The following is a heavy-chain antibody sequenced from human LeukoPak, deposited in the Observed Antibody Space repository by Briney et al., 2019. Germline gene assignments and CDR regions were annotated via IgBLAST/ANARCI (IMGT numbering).Heavy chain of an antibody. CDR3: ARDNNDYVWGSYRYGFDP. CDR1: GYTFTSYG. V-gene: IGHV1-69*06. Sequence: EASVKVSCKASGYTFTSYGISWVRQAPGQGLEWMGGIIPFFGRADYAKKFQGRVTITADKSTSTAYMDLTSLKSEDTAVYYCARDNNDYVWGSYRYGFDPWGQGTLVTVSS. J-gene: IGHJ5*02. CDR2: IIPFFGRA. D-gene: IGHD3-16*02.